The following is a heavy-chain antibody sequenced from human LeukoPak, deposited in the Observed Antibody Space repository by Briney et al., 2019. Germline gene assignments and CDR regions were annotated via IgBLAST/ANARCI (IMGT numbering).Heavy chain of an antibody. V-gene: IGHV2-5*02. CDR2: IYWDDDK. D-gene: IGHD5/OR15-5a*01. J-gene: IGHJ5*02. CDR3: AHRVGIYENNWFDP. CDR1: GFSLSTSGVG. Sequence: SGPTLVKPTQTLTLTCTFSGFSLSTSGVGVGWIRQPPGKALEWLAHIYWDDDKRYSPSLKSRLTITKDTSKNQVVLTMTNMDPVDTATYYCAHRVGIYENNWFDPWGQGTLVTVSS.